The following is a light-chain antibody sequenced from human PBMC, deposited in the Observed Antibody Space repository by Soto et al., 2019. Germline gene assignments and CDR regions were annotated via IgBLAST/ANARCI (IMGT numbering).Light chain of an antibody. J-gene: IGLJ3*02. Sequence: QLVLTQSPSASASLGPSVTLTCTLSRGHSNYAIAWHQQQPEKGPRFLMKVDSDGSHTKGDEIPDRFSGSSSGAERYLIIPRLEYEDEDDYYCQTWGTGTRVFGGGTQLTVL. CDR1: RGHSNYA. V-gene: IGLV4-69*01. CDR3: QTWGTGTRV. CDR2: VDSDGSH.